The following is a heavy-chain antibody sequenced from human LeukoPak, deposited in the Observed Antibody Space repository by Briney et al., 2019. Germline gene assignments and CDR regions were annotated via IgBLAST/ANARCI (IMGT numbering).Heavy chain of an antibody. J-gene: IGHJ4*02. V-gene: IGHV3-11*06. CDR3: AREGSRGNFDY. Sequence: GGSLRLSCAASGFTFSDYYTSWIRQAPGKGLEWVSYISSSSSYTNYADSVKGRFTISRDNAKNSLYLQMNSLRAEDTAVYYCAREGSRGNFDYWGQGTLVTVSS. D-gene: IGHD3-10*01. CDR1: GFTFSDYY. CDR2: ISSSSSYT.